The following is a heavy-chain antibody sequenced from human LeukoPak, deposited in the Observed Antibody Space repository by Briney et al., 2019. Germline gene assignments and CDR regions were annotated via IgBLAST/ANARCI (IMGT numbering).Heavy chain of an antibody. CDR1: GYTLTELS. D-gene: IGHD7-27*01. J-gene: IGHJ3*02. Sequence: ASVKVSCKVSGYTLTELSMQWVRQAPGKGLEWMGGFDPEDGETIYAQKFQGRVTMTEDTSTDTAYMELGSLRSEDTAVYYCATRTGSDAFDIWGQGTMVTVSS. CDR2: FDPEDGET. CDR3: ATRTGSDAFDI. V-gene: IGHV1-24*01.